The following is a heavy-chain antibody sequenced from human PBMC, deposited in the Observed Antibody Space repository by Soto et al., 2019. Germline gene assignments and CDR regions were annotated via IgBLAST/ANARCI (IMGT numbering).Heavy chain of an antibody. CDR3: AASIFYYGMDV. CDR1: GYTFTNYW. V-gene: IGHV5-51*01. J-gene: IGHJ6*02. Sequence: GESLKISCKGSGYTFTNYWIGWVRQMPGKGLEWMGIIYPGDSDTKYNPSFQGQVTISADKSITTTYLQWSSLKASGTAIYYCAASIFYYGMDVWGQGTTVTVSS. CDR2: IYPGDSDT.